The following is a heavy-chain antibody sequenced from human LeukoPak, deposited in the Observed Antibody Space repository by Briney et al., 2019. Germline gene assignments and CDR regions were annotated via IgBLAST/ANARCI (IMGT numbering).Heavy chain of an antibody. CDR2: IYYSGST. CDR3: ARHSEFYYDSTRGPFDP. V-gene: IGHV4-59*08. CDR1: GGSISSYY. D-gene: IGHD3-22*01. Sequence: TSETLSLTCTVSGGSISSYYWSWIRQPPGKGLGWIGYIYYSGSTNYNPSLKSRVTISVDTSKNQFSLKLSSVTAADTAVYYCARHSEFYYDSTRGPFDPWGQGTLVTVSS. J-gene: IGHJ5*02.